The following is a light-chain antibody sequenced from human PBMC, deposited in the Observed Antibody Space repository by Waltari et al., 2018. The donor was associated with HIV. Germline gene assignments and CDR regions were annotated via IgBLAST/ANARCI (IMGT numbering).Light chain of an antibody. J-gene: IGKJ1*01. Sequence: DIQMTQSPSSVSASVGTRVTITCRASQTINNHLNWYQQRPGKAPKLLIYAASSVQNGVPSRFSGSGSGTDFTLTISSLQPEDFTTFFCQHSRAFGQGTKVEIK. V-gene: IGKV1-39*01. CDR3: QHSRA. CDR2: AAS. CDR1: QTINNH.